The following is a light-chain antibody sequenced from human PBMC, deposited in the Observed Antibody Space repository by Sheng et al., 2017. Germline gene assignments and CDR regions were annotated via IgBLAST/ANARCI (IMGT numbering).Light chain of an antibody. CDR2: DDS. V-gene: IGLV3-21*02. CDR1: NIGGKS. CDR3: QVWDSSNDPWV. J-gene: IGLJ3*02. Sequence: SYVLTQPPSVPVAPGQTAKITCGGNNIGGKSVHWYQQKPGQAPVLVVYDDSDRPSGIPERFSGSNSGNTATLTISRVEAGDEADYYCQVWDSSNDPWVFGGGTKLTVL.